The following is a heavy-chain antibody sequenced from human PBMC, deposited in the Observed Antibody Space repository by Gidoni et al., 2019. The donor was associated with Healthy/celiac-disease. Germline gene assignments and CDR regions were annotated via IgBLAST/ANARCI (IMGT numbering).Heavy chain of an antibody. CDR2: ISGSGGST. V-gene: IGHV3-23*01. CDR3: ARSITMIVVVIPY. Sequence: EVQLLESGGGLVQPGGSLRLSCAASGFTFSSYAMSWVRQAPGKGLEWVSAISGSGGSTYYADSVKGRFTISRDNSKNTLYLQMNSLRAEDTAVYYCARSITMIVVVIPYWSQGTLVTVSS. CDR1: GFTFSSYA. D-gene: IGHD3-22*01. J-gene: IGHJ4*02.